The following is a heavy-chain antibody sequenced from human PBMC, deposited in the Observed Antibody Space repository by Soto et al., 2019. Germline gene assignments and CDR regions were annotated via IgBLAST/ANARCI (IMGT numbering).Heavy chain of an antibody. J-gene: IGHJ5*02. Sequence: QLQLQESGPGLVKPLETLSLICTVSGGSISSRNYYWGWIRQPPGKGLEWIGSIYYNGFTYYNPSPKSRVPMSVDTSKNQFSLRWNSVPAADPAVYYCARQTDFWSGGGGFDPWGQGTLVTVSS. CDR2: IYYNGFT. D-gene: IGHD3-3*01. V-gene: IGHV4-39*01. CDR1: GGSISSRNYY. CDR3: ARQTDFWSGGGGFDP.